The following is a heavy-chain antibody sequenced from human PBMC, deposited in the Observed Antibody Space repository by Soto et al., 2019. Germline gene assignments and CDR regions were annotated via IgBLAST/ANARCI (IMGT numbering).Heavy chain of an antibody. J-gene: IGHJ6*02. V-gene: IGHV5-51*01. CDR3: ASRGGSSAYRAYFYYDMDV. CDR2: IYPGDSDT. CDR1: GYSFTNYW. Sequence: LGESLKIPCKGSGYSFTNYWIGWVRQMPGKGLEWMGIIYPGDSDTRYSPSFQGQVTISADKSIGTAYLQWSSLKASDTAMYYCASRGGSSAYRAYFYYDMDVWGQGTTVTVSS. D-gene: IGHD3-16*01.